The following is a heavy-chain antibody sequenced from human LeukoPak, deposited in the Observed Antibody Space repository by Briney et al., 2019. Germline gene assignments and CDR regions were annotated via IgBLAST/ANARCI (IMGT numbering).Heavy chain of an antibody. CDR1: GYTFTGYY. V-gene: IGHV1-2*02. CDR2: INPNSGGT. CDR3: AREMTTVTTLGY. J-gene: IGHJ4*02. Sequence: VASVKVSCEASGYTFTGYYMHWVRQAPGQGLEWMGWINPNSGGTNYAQKFQGRVTMTRDTSISTAYMELSRLRSDDTAVYYCAREMTTVTTLGYWGQGTLVTVSS. D-gene: IGHD4-17*01.